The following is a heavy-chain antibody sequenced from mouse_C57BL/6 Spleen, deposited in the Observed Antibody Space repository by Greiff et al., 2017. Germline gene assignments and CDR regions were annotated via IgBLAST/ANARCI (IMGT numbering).Heavy chain of an antibody. J-gene: IGHJ2*01. CDR3: TRRGNYPGY. CDR2: IYPSDSET. D-gene: IGHD2-1*01. CDR1: GYTFTSYW. V-gene: IGHV1-61*01. Sequence: VQLQQPGAELVRPGSSVKLSCKASGYTFTSYWMDWVKQRPGQGLEWIGNIYPSDSETHYNQKFKDKATLTVDTSSSTAYMQLSSLTSDDSAVYDCTRRGNYPGYWGQGTTLTVSS.